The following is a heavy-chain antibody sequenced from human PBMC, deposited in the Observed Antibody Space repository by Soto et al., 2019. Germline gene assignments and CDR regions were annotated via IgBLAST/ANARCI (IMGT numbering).Heavy chain of an antibody. D-gene: IGHD6-13*01. CDR2: MYYSGST. V-gene: IGHV4-39*01. J-gene: IGHJ4*02. Sequence: QLQLQESGPGLVKPSETLSLTCTVSGGSISSSSYYWAWIRQPPGKGLEWIGSMYYSGSTYYNSSRKSRDTISVDMSKNRCSLKLSSVTAADTAVYYCARHLGYDSTWSPLGYWGQGTLVTVSS. CDR3: ARHLGYDSTWSPLGY. CDR1: GGSISSSSYY.